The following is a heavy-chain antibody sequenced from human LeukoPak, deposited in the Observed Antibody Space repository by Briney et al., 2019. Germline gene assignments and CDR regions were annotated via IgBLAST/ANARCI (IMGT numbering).Heavy chain of an antibody. V-gene: IGHV3-64*01. CDR1: GFTFSSYA. J-gene: IGHJ4*02. CDR2: ISSNGGST. CDR3: AKEGLDDYYDSSGPFDY. D-gene: IGHD3-22*01. Sequence: GGSLRLSCAASGFTFSSYAMHWVRQAPGKGLEYVSAISSNGGSTYYANSVKGRFTISRDNSKNTLYLQMNSLRAEDTAVYYCAKEGLDDYYDSSGPFDYWGQGTLVTVSS.